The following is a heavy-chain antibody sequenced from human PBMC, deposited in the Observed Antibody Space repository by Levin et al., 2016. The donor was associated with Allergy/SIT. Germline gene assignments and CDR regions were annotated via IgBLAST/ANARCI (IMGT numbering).Heavy chain of an antibody. V-gene: IGHV2-5*02. CDR1: GFSLSTSGVG. Sequence: SGPTLVKPTQTLTLTCTFSGFSLSTSGVGVGWIRQPPGKALEWLALIYWDDDKRYSPSLKSRLTITKDTSKNQVVLTMTNMDPVDTATYYCARFYTYYDILTGYYNRVNWFDPWGQGTLVTVSS. CDR2: IYWDDDK. D-gene: IGHD3-9*01. CDR3: ARFYTYYDILTGYYNRVNWFDP. J-gene: IGHJ5*02.